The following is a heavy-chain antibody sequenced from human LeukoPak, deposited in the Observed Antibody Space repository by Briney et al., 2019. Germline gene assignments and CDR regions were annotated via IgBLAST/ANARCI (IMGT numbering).Heavy chain of an antibody. V-gene: IGHV3-48*03. Sequence: GGSLRLSCAASGFTFSSYEMNWVRQAPGKGLEWVSYISSSGSTIYYADYVKGRFTISRDNAKNSLYLQMNSLRAEDTAVYYCARDGCSSTSCYTRGGYYFDYWGQGTLVTVSS. CDR2: ISSSGSTI. D-gene: IGHD2-2*02. CDR1: GFTFSSYE. CDR3: ARDGCSSTSCYTRGGYYFDY. J-gene: IGHJ4*02.